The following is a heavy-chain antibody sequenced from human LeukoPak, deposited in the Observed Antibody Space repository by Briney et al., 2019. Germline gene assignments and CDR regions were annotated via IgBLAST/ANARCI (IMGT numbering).Heavy chain of an antibody. D-gene: IGHD2-8*01. J-gene: IGHJ4*02. CDR2: ISSSGSTI. CDR1: GFTFSSYE. V-gene: IGHV3-48*03. Sequence: GGSLRLSCAASGFTFSSYEMNWARQAPGKGLEWVSYISSSGSTIYYADSVKGRFTISRDNAKNSLYLQMNSLRAEDTAVYYCARGMDYCTNGVCLGLFDYWGQGTLVTVSS. CDR3: ARGMDYCTNGVCLGLFDY.